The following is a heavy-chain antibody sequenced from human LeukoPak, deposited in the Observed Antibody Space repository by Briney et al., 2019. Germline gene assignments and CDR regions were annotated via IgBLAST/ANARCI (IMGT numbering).Heavy chain of an antibody. J-gene: IGHJ4*02. CDR3: ARGGFYCGGDCYVDY. V-gene: IGHV4-34*01. D-gene: IGHD2-21*02. CDR1: GGSFSPYY. Sequence: SETLSLTCAVYGGSFSPYYWSWIRQPPGKGLEWIGEINHSGSTNYNPSLKSRVTISVDTSKNQFSLRLSSVTAAGTAVYYCARGGFYCGGDCYVDYWGQGTLVTVSS. CDR2: INHSGST.